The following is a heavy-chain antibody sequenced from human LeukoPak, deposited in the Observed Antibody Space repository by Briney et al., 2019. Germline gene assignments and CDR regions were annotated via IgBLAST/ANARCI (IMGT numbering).Heavy chain of an antibody. V-gene: IGHV3-7*03. D-gene: IGHD3-9*01. CDR2: IKQDGSEK. CDR1: GFTFSSYW. CDR3: ARGYFDWLNWFDP. Sequence: PGGSLRLSCAASGFTFSSYWMSWVRQAPGKGLEWVANIKQDGSEKYYVDSVEGRFTISRDNAKNSLYLQMNSLRAEDTAVYYCARGYFDWLNWFDPWGQGTLVTVSS. J-gene: IGHJ5*02.